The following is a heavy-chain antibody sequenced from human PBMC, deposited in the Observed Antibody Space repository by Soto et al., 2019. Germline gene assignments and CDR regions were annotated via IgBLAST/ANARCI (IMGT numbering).Heavy chain of an antibody. V-gene: IGHV3-30*18. CDR3: AKGYCSSTSCPYYYYYYAMDA. CDR1: GFTFSSYG. J-gene: IGHJ6*02. D-gene: IGHD2-2*01. Sequence: AGGSLRLSCAASGFTFSSYGMHWVRQAPGEGLEWVALISYHGSNQYYGDSVKGRFTISRDNSKNMLYLQMNSLRAEDTAVYFCAKGYCSSTSCPYYYYYYAMDAWGQGTTVTVSS. CDR2: ISYHGSNQ.